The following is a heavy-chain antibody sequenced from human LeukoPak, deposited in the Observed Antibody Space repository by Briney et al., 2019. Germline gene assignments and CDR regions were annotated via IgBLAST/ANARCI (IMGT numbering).Heavy chain of an antibody. V-gene: IGHV3-23*01. J-gene: IGHJ1*01. CDR2: ISGSGGRT. CDR1: GFIFSTYA. D-gene: IGHD3-22*01. CDR3: AKGTNYYDSSGYCFAFQH. Sequence: GGSLRLSCAGSGFIFSTYAMSWVRQAPGKGLEWVSDISGSGGRTHYADSVKGRFTISRDNSKNTLYLQMNSLRAEDTAVYYCAKGTNYYDSSGYCFAFQHWGQGTLVTVSS.